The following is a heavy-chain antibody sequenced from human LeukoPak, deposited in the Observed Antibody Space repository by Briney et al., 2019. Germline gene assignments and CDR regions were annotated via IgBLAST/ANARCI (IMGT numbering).Heavy chain of an antibody. V-gene: IGHV3-23*01. J-gene: IGHJ4*02. CDR2: ISGSGGST. Sequence: SGGSLRLSCAASGFTFSSYAMSWVRQAPGKGLEWVSAISGSGGSTYYADSVKGRFTISRDNSKNTLYLQMNSLRAEDTAVYYCAKDRGFDSGYDWWGQGTLVTVSS. CDR3: AKDRGFDSGYDW. CDR1: GFTFSSYA. D-gene: IGHD5-12*01.